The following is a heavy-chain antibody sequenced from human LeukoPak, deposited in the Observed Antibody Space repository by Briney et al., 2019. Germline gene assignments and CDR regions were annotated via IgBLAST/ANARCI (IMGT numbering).Heavy chain of an antibody. J-gene: IGHJ3*02. Sequence: GASVKVSCKASGYTFTGYYMHWVRPAPGQGLEWMGWINPNSGGTNYAQKFQGRVTMTRDTSISTAYMELSRLRSDDTAVYYCARLTEQITMVRGFGDDAFDIWGQGTMVTVSS. CDR3: ARLTEQITMVRGFGDDAFDI. CDR1: GYTFTGYY. D-gene: IGHD3-10*01. V-gene: IGHV1-2*02. CDR2: INPNSGGT.